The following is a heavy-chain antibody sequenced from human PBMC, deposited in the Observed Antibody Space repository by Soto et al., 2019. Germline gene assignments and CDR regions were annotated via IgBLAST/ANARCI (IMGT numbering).Heavy chain of an antibody. J-gene: IGHJ6*02. CDR1: GFTFSSYG. D-gene: IGHD4-4*01. Sequence: QVQLVESGGGVVQPGRSLRLSCAASGFTFSSYGMHWVRQAPGKGLEWVAVISYDGSNKYYADSVKGRFTISRDNSKNTLYLQMNSLRAEDTAVYYCAKDHDDYSNYENYYYGMVVWGQGTTVTVSS. V-gene: IGHV3-30*18. CDR3: AKDHDDYSNYENYYYGMVV. CDR2: ISYDGSNK.